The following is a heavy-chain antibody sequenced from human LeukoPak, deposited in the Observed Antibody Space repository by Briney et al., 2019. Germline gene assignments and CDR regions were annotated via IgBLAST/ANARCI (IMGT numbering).Heavy chain of an antibody. J-gene: IGHJ4*02. CDR2: ISYDGGNE. D-gene: IGHD3-3*01. Sequence: PGGSLRLSCAASEFTFGSYAMYWVRQAPGKGLEWVATISYDGGNEYYADSVKGRFTISRDNSKNTLYLQMNTLRPEDTAVYYCASPARRITIFGVPFDYWGQGTLVTVS. V-gene: IGHV3-30-3*01. CDR3: ASPARRITIFGVPFDY. CDR1: EFTFGSYA.